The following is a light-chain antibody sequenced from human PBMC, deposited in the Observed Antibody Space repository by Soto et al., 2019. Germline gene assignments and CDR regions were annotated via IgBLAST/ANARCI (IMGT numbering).Light chain of an antibody. Sequence: DIQMTQSPSTLSASVGDRVPITCRASQNVNSWLAWYQQKPGKAPKLLIYKASNLENGVPSRFSGSGSGTEFTLTISGLQPDDFASYYCQQYNDYSGTFGQGTKVDIK. CDR1: QNVNSW. V-gene: IGKV1-5*03. CDR2: KAS. CDR3: QQYNDYSGT. J-gene: IGKJ1*01.